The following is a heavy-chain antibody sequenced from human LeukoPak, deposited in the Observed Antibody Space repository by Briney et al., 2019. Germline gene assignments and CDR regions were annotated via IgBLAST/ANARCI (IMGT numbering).Heavy chain of an antibody. J-gene: IGHJ4*02. Sequence: GGSLRLSCAVSGFTFSNAWMSWVRQAPGKGLEWVAVISYDGSNKYYADSVKGRFTISRDNSKNTLYLQMNSLRAEDTAVYYCAKSALGYYSGGSCDGFDYWGQGTLVTVSS. CDR3: AKSALGYYSGGSCDGFDY. CDR2: ISYDGSNK. CDR1: GFTFSNAW. D-gene: IGHD2-15*01. V-gene: IGHV3-30*18.